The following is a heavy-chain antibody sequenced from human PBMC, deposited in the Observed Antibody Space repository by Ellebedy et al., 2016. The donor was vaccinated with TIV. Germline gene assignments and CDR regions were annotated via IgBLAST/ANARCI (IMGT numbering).Heavy chain of an antibody. J-gene: IGHJ4*02. V-gene: IGHV1-18*01. CDR2: ISAYNGNT. D-gene: IGHD2-2*01. CDR1: GYTFTSYD. Sequence: ASVKVSXXASGYTFTSYDISWVRQAPGQGLEWMGWISAYNGNTNYAQKLQGRVTMTTDTSTSTAYMELRSLRSDDTAVYYCARDIVVVPAASLDYWGQGTLVTVSS. CDR3: ARDIVVVPAASLDY.